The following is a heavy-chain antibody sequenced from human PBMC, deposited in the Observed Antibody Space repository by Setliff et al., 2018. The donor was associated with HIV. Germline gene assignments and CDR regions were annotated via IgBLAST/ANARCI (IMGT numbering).Heavy chain of an antibody. Sequence: NPSETLSLTCTVSGGSISNSRYYWSWIRQPPGKGREWIGSIFYSGSANYNPSLRSPVAISVDTSKNEVSLKVSSVTAADTAVYYCARVDRCSGGSCHFIDYWGQGTLVTVSS. D-gene: IGHD2-15*01. CDR3: ARVDRCSGGSCHFIDY. CDR2: IFYSGSA. CDR1: GGSISNSRYY. V-gene: IGHV4-39*01. J-gene: IGHJ4*02.